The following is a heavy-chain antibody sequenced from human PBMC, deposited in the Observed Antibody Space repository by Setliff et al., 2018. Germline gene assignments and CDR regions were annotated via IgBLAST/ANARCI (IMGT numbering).Heavy chain of an antibody. V-gene: IGHV4-61*02. CDR1: GGSFDSGTHY. Sequence: PSETLSLTCTVTGGSFDSGTHYWSWIRQPAGKVPEWIGLIQGTGNTNYNPSLQSRATISIDTSKNQISLKITSVTAADPALYSCAGTPARGTTWLSPFDYWGQGIQVTVSS. CDR3: AGTPARGTTWLSPFDY. CDR2: IQGTGNT. J-gene: IGHJ4*02. D-gene: IGHD3-9*01.